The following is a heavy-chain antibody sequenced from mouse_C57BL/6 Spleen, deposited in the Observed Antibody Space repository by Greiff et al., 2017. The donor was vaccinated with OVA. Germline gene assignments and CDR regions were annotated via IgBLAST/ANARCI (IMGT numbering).Heavy chain of an antibody. J-gene: IGHJ2*01. CDR3: ASGTGTFDY. Sequence: VKLQQPGAELVKPGASVKLSCKASGYTFTSYWMQWVKQRPGQGLEWIGEIDPSDSYTNYNQKFKGKATLTVDTSSSTAYMQLSSLTSEDSAVYYCASGTGTFDYWGQGTTLTVSS. CDR1: GYTFTSYW. CDR2: IDPSDSYT. D-gene: IGHD4-1*01. V-gene: IGHV1-50*01.